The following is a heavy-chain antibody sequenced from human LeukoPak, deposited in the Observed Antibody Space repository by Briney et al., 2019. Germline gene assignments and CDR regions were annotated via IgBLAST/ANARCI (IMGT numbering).Heavy chain of an antibody. CDR1: GFTFSSTW. Sequence: SGGSLRLSCIGSGFTFSSTWMHWVRQAPGKGLVWLSRMNSDGTTINYADSVKGRFTIFRDNAKNTLYLQMNSLGADDTAVYYCATAGYYRFDYWGQGTLVTVSS. CDR3: ATAGYYRFDY. D-gene: IGHD3-16*01. V-gene: IGHV3-74*01. CDR2: MNSDGTTI. J-gene: IGHJ4*02.